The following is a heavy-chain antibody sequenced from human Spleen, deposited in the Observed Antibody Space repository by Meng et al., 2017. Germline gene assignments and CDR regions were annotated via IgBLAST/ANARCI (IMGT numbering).Heavy chain of an antibody. D-gene: IGHD2-2*01. CDR2: IKHSGST. Sequence: QLQLQESGSGLLKPSQTLSLTCTVSGGSISSGGYSWSWIRQPPGKGLEWIGEIKHSGSTNYNPSLKSRVTISVDTSKNQFSLKLSSVTAADTAVYYCARARRVPRDWFDPWGQGTLVTVSS. CDR3: ARARRVPRDWFDP. V-gene: IGHV4-30-2*01. J-gene: IGHJ5*02. CDR1: GGSISSGGYS.